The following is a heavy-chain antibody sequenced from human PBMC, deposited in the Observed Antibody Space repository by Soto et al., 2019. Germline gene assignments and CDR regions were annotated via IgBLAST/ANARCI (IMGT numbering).Heavy chain of an antibody. D-gene: IGHD6-19*01. Sequence: QITLKESGPTLVKPTQTLTLTCIFSGFSLRTSGVGVGWIRQPPGKALEWPGSIYWNDDKRYSPSLKSRLSITNDASKNQVVLTMTNMDPVDTATYYCAKSGSSGWYGWFDPWGQGTLVTVSS. J-gene: IGHJ5*02. CDR3: AKSGSSGWYGWFDP. CDR1: GFSLRTSGVG. V-gene: IGHV2-5*01. CDR2: IYWNDDK.